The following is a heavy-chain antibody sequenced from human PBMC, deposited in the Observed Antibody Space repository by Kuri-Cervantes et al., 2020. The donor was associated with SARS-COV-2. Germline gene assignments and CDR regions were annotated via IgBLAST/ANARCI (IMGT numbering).Heavy chain of an antibody. CDR3: ARSKVGATTSYFDY. CDR1: GFNFSRTD. D-gene: IGHD1-26*01. CDR2: ISHDGKNK. J-gene: IGHJ4*02. Sequence: GGSLRLSCAASGFNFSRTDMHWVRQAPGKGLEWVAVISHDGKNKKCIASGKGRFTISRDNAKNSLYLQMNSLRAEDTAVYYCARSKVGATTSYFDYWGQGTLVTVSS. V-gene: IGHV3-30*03.